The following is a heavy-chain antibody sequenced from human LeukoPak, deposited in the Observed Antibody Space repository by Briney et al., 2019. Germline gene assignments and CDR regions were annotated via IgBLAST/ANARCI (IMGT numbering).Heavy chain of an antibody. J-gene: IGHJ1*01. CDR2: ISWNSGSI. Sequence: GGSLRLSCAASGFTFDDYAMHWVRQAPGKGLEWVSGISWNSGSIGYADSVKGRFTLSRDNSKNTLYLQMNSLRAEDTAVYYCAKEIYGDSPGGRFQKWGQGTLVTVSS. V-gene: IGHV3-9*01. CDR1: GFTFDDYA. D-gene: IGHD4-17*01. CDR3: AKEIYGDSPGGRFQK.